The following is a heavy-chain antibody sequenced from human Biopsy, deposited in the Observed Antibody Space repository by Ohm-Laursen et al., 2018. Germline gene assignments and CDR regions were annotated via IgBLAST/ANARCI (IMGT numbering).Heavy chain of an antibody. D-gene: IGHD1-26*01. Sequence: SVKVSCKASGGTFINYAISWVRQAPGQGLEWLGGNIPILGTGNYAQKFQDRVTVAADTSTSTATMELRSLRSDDTAVYYCATKLTGYFHHWGQGTMVIVSS. CDR1: GGTFINYA. J-gene: IGHJ3*01. V-gene: IGHV1-69*06. CDR2: NIPILGTG. CDR3: ATKLTGYFHH.